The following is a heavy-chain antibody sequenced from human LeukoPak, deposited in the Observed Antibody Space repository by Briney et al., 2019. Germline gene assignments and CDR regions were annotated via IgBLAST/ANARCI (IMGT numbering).Heavy chain of an antibody. J-gene: IGHJ3*02. CDR2: ISSSSSYI. D-gene: IGHD3-10*01. V-gene: IGHV3-21*01. Sequence: PGGSLRLSCAASGFTFSSYSMNWVRQAPGKGLEWVSSISSSSSYIYYADSVKGRFTISRDNAKNSLYLQMNSLRAEDTAVYYCAHNYDILTGPMVRGVITPVDAFDIWGQGTMVTGSS. CDR1: GFTFSSYS. CDR3: AHNYDILTGPMVRGVITPVDAFDI.